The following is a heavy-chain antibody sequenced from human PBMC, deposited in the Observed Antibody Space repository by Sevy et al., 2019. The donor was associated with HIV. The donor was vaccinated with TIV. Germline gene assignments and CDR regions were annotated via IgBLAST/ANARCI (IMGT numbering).Heavy chain of an antibody. D-gene: IGHD6-6*01. CDR2: IWFDGSSK. CDR1: GFTFSTYG. J-gene: IGHJ4*01. CDR3: ARDRTRPYYFDY. Sequence: GGSLRLSCAASGFTFSTYGFHWVRQAPGKGLEWVAVIWFDGSSKYYADSVKGRFTISRDNSKNTLYLQMNSLRAEDTAVYYCARDRTRPYYFDYWGHGTLVTVSS. V-gene: IGHV3-33*01.